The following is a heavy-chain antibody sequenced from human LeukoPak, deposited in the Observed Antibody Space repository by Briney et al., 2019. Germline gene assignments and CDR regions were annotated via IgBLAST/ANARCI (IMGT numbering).Heavy chain of an antibody. V-gene: IGHV4-4*09. Sequence: SETLSLTCTVSGGSISSYYWSWIRQPPGKGLEWIGCIYTSGSTNYNPSLKSRVTISVDTSKDQFSLKLSSVTAADTAVYYCARRGDGYNYFDYWGQGTLVTVSS. CDR2: IYTSGST. CDR3: ARRGDGYNYFDY. D-gene: IGHD5-24*01. CDR1: GGSISSYY. J-gene: IGHJ4*02.